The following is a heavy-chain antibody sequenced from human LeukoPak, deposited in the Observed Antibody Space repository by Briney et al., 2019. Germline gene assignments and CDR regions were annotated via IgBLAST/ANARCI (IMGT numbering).Heavy chain of an antibody. CDR2: IKQDGSEK. CDR3: ARDWIGRGQTPYYFDY. J-gene: IGHJ4*02. Sequence: GGSLRLSCAASGFTFSNYWMSWVRQAPGKGLEWVANIKQDGSEKYYVDSVKGRFTISRDNAKNSLYLQMSSLRAEVTAVYYCARDWIGRGQTPYYFDYWGQGTLVTVSS. D-gene: IGHD2-2*03. CDR1: GFTFSNYW. V-gene: IGHV3-7*01.